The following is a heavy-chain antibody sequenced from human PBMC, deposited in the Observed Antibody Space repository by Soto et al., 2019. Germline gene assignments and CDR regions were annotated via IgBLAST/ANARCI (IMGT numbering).Heavy chain of an antibody. D-gene: IGHD6-6*01. V-gene: IGHV3-64*01. J-gene: IGHJ6*03. CDR2: ISSNGVGT. CDR1: GFTLSGYA. Sequence: EVQLAESGGGLAQPGGSLRLSCAASGFTLSGYAMDWVRQAPGKGLEYVSGISSNGVGTYYANSVQGRFTISRDNSKNTVYLQMGSLRPEDMAVYYCARRARPDFDYMDVWGKGTKVTVSS. CDR3: ARRARPDFDYMDV.